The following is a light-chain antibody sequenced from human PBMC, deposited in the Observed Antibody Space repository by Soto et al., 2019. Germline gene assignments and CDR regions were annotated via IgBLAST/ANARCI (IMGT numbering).Light chain of an antibody. CDR2: AAS. CDR1: QSISSY. CDR3: QQSYSTPST. J-gene: IGKJ3*01. Sequence: DIQMTQSPSSLSASVGDRVTITCRARQSISSYLNWYQQKPGKAPKLLIYAASSLQSVVPSRFSGSGSGTDFTLTISSPQPEDFATYYCQQSYSTPSTFGPGTKVYI. V-gene: IGKV1-39*01.